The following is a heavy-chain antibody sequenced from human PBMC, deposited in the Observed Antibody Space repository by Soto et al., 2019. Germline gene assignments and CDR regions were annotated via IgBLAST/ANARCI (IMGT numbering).Heavy chain of an antibody. CDR2: IYYSGST. CDR3: ARNRRAVVNAIDY. CDR1: GGSISSYY. V-gene: IGHV4-59*01. J-gene: IGHJ4*02. Sequence: LSLTCTVSGGSISSYYWSWIRQPPGKGLEWIGYIYYSGSTNYNPSLKSRGSISIDTSKNQFSLKLSSVTAADTAVYYCARNRRAVVNAIDYWGQGTLVTVSS. D-gene: IGHD2-21*01.